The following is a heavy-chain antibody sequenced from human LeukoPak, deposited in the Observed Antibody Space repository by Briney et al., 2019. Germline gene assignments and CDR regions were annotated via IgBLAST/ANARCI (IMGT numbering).Heavy chain of an antibody. CDR1: AFTLSNYA. Sequence: GGSLRLSCTASAFTLSNYAMSWVRQAPGKGLEWVSAISVTGNTYHADSVKGRFTISRDNSKYTLYLQMNSLRADDTAVYYRAKVSDFGDYPDYWGQGTLVTVSS. CDR2: ISVTGNT. CDR3: AKVSDFGDYPDY. J-gene: IGHJ4*02. D-gene: IGHD4-17*01. V-gene: IGHV3-23*01.